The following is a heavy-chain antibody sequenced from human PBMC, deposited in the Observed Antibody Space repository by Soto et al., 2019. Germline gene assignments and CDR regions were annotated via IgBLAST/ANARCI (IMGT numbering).Heavy chain of an antibody. J-gene: IGHJ6*03. CDR3: ARASYYDFWSGQPHYYYYMDV. CDR2: ISAYNGNT. V-gene: IGHV1-18*01. D-gene: IGHD3-3*01. Sequence: GASVKVSCKASGYTFTSYGISWVRQAPGQGLERMGWISAYNGNTNYAQKLQGRVTMTTDTSASTAYIELRSLRSDDTAVYYCARASYYDFWSGQPHYYYYMDVWGKGTTVTVSS. CDR1: GYTFTSYG.